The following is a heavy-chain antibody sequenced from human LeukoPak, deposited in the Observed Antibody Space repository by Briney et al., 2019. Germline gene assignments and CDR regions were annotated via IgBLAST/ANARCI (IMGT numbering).Heavy chain of an antibody. D-gene: IGHD4-17*01. J-gene: IGHJ4*02. Sequence: PGGSLRLSCAASGFTFSSYAMHWVRRAPGKGLEWVAVISYDGSNKYYADSVKGRFTISRDNSKNTLYLHMNSLRAEDTAVYYCARDDYGDHFDYWGQGTLVTVSS. CDR1: GFTFSSYA. V-gene: IGHV3-30-3*01. CDR3: ARDDYGDHFDY. CDR2: ISYDGSNK.